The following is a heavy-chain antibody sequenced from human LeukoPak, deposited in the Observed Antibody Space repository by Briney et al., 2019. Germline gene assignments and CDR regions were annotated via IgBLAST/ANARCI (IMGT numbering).Heavy chain of an antibody. CDR3: AGHGVYCSGVSCRRSPYYFDY. V-gene: IGHV4-59*08. D-gene: IGHD2-15*01. J-gene: IGHJ4*02. Sequence: PSETLSLTCTVSGGSISSYYWSWIRQPPGKGLEWIGYIYYSGSTNYNPSLKSRVTISVDTSKNQFSLKLSSATAADTAVSYCAGHGVYCSGVSCRRSPYYFDYWGQGTLVTVSS. CDR1: GGSISSYY. CDR2: IYYSGST.